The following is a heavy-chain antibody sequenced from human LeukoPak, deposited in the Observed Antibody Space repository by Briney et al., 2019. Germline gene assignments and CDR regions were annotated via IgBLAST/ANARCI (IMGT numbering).Heavy chain of an antibody. V-gene: IGHV3-30-3*01. Sequence: GGSLRLSCAASGFTFSSYAMHWVRQAPGKGLEWVAVISYDGSNKYYADSVKGRFTISRDNSKNTLYLQMNSLRAEDTAVYYCAKGAHIVVVTAPLDYWGQGTLVTVSS. J-gene: IGHJ4*02. D-gene: IGHD2-21*02. CDR2: ISYDGSNK. CDR3: AKGAHIVVVTAPLDY. CDR1: GFTFSSYA.